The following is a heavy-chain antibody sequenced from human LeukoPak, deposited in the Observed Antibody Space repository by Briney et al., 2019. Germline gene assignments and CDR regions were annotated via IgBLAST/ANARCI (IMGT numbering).Heavy chain of an antibody. CDR1: GYRFSPYW. CDR2: IKHDGSEK. D-gene: IGHD2-15*01. J-gene: IGHJ4*02. CDR3: ARGRSCDY. V-gene: IGHV3-7*03. Sequence: PGGSLRLSCAASGYRFSPYWMSWVRQTPGKGLEWVANIKHDGSEKYYVDSVKGRFTISRDNAKNSLYLQMDSLRAEDTAFYYCARGRSCDYWGQGTLVTVSS.